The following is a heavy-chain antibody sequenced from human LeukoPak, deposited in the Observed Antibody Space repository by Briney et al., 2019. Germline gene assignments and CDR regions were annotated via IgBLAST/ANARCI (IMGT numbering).Heavy chain of an antibody. CDR1: GFTFSSYG. V-gene: IGHV3-30*18. D-gene: IGHD6-19*01. Sequence: QTGGSLRLSCAASGFTFSSYGMHWVRQAPGKGLEWVAVISYDGSNKYYADSVKGRFTISRDNSKNTLYLQMNSLRAEDTAVYYCAKDLGQWLVEDYWGQGTLVTVSS. J-gene: IGHJ4*02. CDR3: AKDLGQWLVEDY. CDR2: ISYDGSNK.